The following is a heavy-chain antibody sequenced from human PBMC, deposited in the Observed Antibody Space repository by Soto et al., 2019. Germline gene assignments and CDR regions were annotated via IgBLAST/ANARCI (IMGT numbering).Heavy chain of an antibody. CDR3: AKRMGSSLYYYYGMDV. V-gene: IGHV3-30*18. CDR2: ISYDGSNK. J-gene: IGHJ6*02. D-gene: IGHD6-6*01. CDR1: GFTFSSYG. Sequence: GGSLRLSCAASGFTFSSYGMHWARQAPGKGLEWVAVISYDGSNKYYADSVKGRFTISRDNSKNTLYLQMNSLRAEDTAMYYCAKRMGSSLYYYYGMDVWGQGTTVTVSS.